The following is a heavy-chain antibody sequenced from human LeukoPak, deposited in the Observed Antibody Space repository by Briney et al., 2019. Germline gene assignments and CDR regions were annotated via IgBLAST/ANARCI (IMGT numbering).Heavy chain of an antibody. Sequence: GGSLRLSCAASGFTFSSYSMNWVRQAPGKRLEWVSSISSSSSYIYYADSVKGRFTISRDNAKNSLYLQMNSLRAEDTAVYYCARFIDYYDSSGYYFEYYYGMDVWGQGTTVTASS. J-gene: IGHJ6*02. CDR3: ARFIDYYDSSGYYFEYYYGMDV. D-gene: IGHD3-22*01. V-gene: IGHV3-21*01. CDR1: GFTFSSYS. CDR2: ISSSSSYI.